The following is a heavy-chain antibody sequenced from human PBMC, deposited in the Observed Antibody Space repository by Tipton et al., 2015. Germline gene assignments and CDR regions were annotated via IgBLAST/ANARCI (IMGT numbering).Heavy chain of an antibody. Sequence: TLSLTCSVSGGSISSSSYYWDWIRQPPGKGLEWIGNIYYSGSTYYNPSLNSRVTISIDTSRNQFSLKLSSVTAADTAVYYCARDELGDFDSWGQGTLVTVSS. CDR2: IYYSGST. D-gene: IGHD6-6*01. J-gene: IGHJ4*02. CDR3: ARDELGDFDS. CDR1: GGSISSSSYY. V-gene: IGHV4-39*02.